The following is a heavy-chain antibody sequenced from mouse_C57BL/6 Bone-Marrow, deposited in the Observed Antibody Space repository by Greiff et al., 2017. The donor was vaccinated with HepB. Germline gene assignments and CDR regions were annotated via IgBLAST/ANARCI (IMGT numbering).Heavy chain of an antibody. Sequence: EVKLMESGGGLVQPKGSLKLSCAASGFSFNTYAMNWVRQAPGKGLEWVARIRSKSNNYATYYADSLKDRFTISRDDSESMLYLQMNNLKTEDTAMYYCVRHSYPYFDYWGQGTTLTVSS. D-gene: IGHD2-10*01. CDR2: IRSKSNNYAT. CDR1: GFSFNTYA. V-gene: IGHV10-1*01. CDR3: VRHSYPYFDY. J-gene: IGHJ2*01.